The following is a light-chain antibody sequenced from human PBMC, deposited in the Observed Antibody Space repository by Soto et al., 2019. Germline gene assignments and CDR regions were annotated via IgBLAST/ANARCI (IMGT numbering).Light chain of an antibody. CDR3: MQGTHWPPWT. CDR2: KVS. CDR1: QSLVYSDGNTY. Sequence: DVVMTQSPLSLPVTLGQPASISCRSSQSLVYSDGNTYLNWFQQRPGQSPRRLIYKVSNRDSGVPDRFSGSGLGTDFTLKISRVEAEDVGVYYCMQGTHWPPWTFGQGTKVDIK. V-gene: IGKV2-30*01. J-gene: IGKJ1*01.